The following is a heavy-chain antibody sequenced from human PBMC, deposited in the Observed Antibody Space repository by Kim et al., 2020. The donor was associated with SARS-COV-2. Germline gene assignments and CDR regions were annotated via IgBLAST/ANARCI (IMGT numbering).Heavy chain of an antibody. CDR3: ARDQYDLWSGYINNEGQYFQH. D-gene: IGHD3-3*01. CDR1: EYTFTGYY. J-gene: IGHJ1*01. V-gene: IGHV1-2*02. Sequence: ASVKVSCKASEYTFTGYYMHWVRQAPGQGLEWMGFINPNSGGTNYALNFQGRVTMTRDTSISTAYMELSRLRSDDTAVYYCARDQYDLWSGYINNEGQYFQHWCQGTLVTVSS. CDR2: INPNSGGT.